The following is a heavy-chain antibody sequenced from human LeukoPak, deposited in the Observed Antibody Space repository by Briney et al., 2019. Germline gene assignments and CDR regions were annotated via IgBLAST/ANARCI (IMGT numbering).Heavy chain of an antibody. CDR2: ISAYNGNT. CDR3: ARATYDSSGYPPYFDY. CDR1: GYTFTSYG. J-gene: IGHJ4*02. Sequence: ASVKVSCKASGYTFTSYGISWVRQAPGQGLEWMGWISAYNGNTNYAQKLQGRVTMTTDTSTSTAYMELGSLRSDDTAVYYCARATYDSSGYPPYFDYWGQGTLVTVSS. V-gene: IGHV1-18*01. D-gene: IGHD3-22*01.